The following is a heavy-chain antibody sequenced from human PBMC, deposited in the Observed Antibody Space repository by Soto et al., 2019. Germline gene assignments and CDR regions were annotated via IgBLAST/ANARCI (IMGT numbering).Heavy chain of an antibody. V-gene: IGHV4-30-4*01. J-gene: IGHJ5*02. CDR3: AREVLYQLPSVWFDP. CDR2: IYYSGST. D-gene: IGHD2-2*01. Sequence: QVQLQESGPGLVKPSQTLSLTCTVSGGSISSGDYYWSWIRQPPGKGLEWIGYIYYSGSTYYNPALKSRVTISVDTSKNQFSLKLSSVTAADTAVYYCAREVLYQLPSVWFDPWGQGTLVTVSS. CDR1: GGSISSGDYY.